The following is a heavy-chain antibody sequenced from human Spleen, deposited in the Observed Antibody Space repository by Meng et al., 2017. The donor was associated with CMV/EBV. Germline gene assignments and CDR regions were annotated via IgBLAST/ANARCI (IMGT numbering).Heavy chain of an antibody. CDR2: IRYDGNNK. Sequence: GESLKISCAASGFTFSTYGMHWVRQAPGKGLEWVSFIRYDGNNKDYADSVKGRFTISRDNSKHTLYLQMNSLRTEDTAVYYCAKDCCGAAADRSTGFDYWGQGTLVTVSS. CDR1: GFTFSTYG. CDR3: AKDCCGAAADRSTGFDY. J-gene: IGHJ4*02. V-gene: IGHV3-30*02. D-gene: IGHD6-13*01.